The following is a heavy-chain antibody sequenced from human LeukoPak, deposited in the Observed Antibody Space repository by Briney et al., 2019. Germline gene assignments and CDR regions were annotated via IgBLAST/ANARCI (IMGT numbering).Heavy chain of an antibody. CDR3: AKDPPGGYCSGGSCWGG. Sequence: GGSLRLSFAASGFTFTSYAMSWGRQAPGKGLEGGAAHIARGRSTYYADSVKGRFTISRDNSNNALYLQMNSLRAEDTAVYYCAKDPPGGYCSGGSCWGGWGQGTLVTVSS. D-gene: IGHD2-15*01. CDR2: HIARGRST. CDR1: GFTFTSYA. V-gene: IGHV3-23*01. J-gene: IGHJ4*02.